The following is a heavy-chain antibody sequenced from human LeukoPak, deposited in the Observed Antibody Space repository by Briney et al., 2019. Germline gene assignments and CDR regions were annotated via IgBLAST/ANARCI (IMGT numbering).Heavy chain of an antibody. V-gene: IGHV3-21*01. Sequence: ASVKVSCKASGFTFSSYSMNWVRQAPGKGLEWVSSISSSSSYIYYADSVKGRFTISRDNAKNSLYLQMNSLRAEDTAVYYCAREGDYYDSSGYSEFFDYWGQGTLVTVSS. CDR1: GFTFSSYS. CDR2: ISSSSSYI. CDR3: AREGDYYDSSGYSEFFDY. J-gene: IGHJ4*02. D-gene: IGHD3-22*01.